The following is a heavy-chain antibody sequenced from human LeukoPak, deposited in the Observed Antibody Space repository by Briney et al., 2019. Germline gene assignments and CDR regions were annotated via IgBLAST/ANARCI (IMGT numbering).Heavy chain of an antibody. CDR2: INGYNGNT. CDR1: GYSFTSFG. D-gene: IGHD3-10*01. Sequence: ASVKVSCKPSGYSFTSFGISWVRQAPGQGLEWMGWINGYNGNTNYAQKLQGRVTMTTDTSTSTAYMELRSLRSDDTALYYCARDRGVSGNYYDYWGQGTLVTVSS. J-gene: IGHJ4*02. CDR3: ARDRGVSGNYYDY. V-gene: IGHV1-18*01.